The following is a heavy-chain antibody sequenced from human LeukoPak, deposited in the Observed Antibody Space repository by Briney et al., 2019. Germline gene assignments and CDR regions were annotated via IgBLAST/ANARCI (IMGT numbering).Heavy chain of an antibody. CDR1: GFTFDDYA. J-gene: IGHJ4*02. D-gene: IGHD3-3*01. CDR3: VKDTIFTVDPFDY. V-gene: IGHV3-9*01. CDR2: ISWNSGSI. Sequence: PGRSLRLSCAASGFTFDDYAMHWVRQAPGKGLEWVSGISWNSGSIGYADSVKGRFTVSRDNSKNTLYLEMNSLRAEDTAIYYCVKDTIFTVDPFDYWGQGTLVTVSS.